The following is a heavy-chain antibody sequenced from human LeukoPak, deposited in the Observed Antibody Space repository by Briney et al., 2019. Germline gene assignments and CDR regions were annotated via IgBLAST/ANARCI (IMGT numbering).Heavy chain of an antibody. D-gene: IGHD1-26*01. CDR2: IYYSGST. J-gene: IGHJ3*02. CDR3: ATSYRGSYNDAFDI. CDR1: GGSISSGDYY. V-gene: IGHV4-61*08. Sequence: SETLSLTCTVSGGSISSGDYYWSWIRQPPGKGLEWIGYIYYSGSTYYNPSLKSRVTISINTSKNQFSLKLNSVTAADTAIYYCATSYRGSYNDAFDIWGQGTMITVSS.